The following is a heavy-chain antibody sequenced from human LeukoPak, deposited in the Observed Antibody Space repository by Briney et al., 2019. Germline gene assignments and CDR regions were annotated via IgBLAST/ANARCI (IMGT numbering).Heavy chain of an antibody. CDR2: ISTSSLNTI. CDR3: ARSLSTDFDY. V-gene: IGHV3-48*04. CDR1: GFTFSSFG. J-gene: IGHJ4*02. D-gene: IGHD5/OR15-5a*01. Sequence: GGSLRLSCAAAGFTFSSFGMNWVRQAPGKGLEWISYISTSSLNTIHYADSVKGRFTISRDNAKNSLFPQMNSLRAEDTAVYYCARSLSTDFDYWGQGILVTVSS.